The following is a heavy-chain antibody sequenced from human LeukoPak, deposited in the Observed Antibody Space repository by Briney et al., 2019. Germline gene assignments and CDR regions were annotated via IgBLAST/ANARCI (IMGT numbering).Heavy chain of an antibody. CDR3: ASGGNSPYYFDY. CDR1: GFTFSSYW. V-gene: IGHV3-7*01. Sequence: GGSLRLSCAASGFTFSSYWMSWVRQAPGKGLEWVANIKQDGSEKYYVDSVKGRFTISGDNAKNSLYLQMNSLRAEDTAVYYCASGGNSPYYFDYWGQGTLVTVSS. CDR2: IKQDGSEK. D-gene: IGHD4-23*01. J-gene: IGHJ4*02.